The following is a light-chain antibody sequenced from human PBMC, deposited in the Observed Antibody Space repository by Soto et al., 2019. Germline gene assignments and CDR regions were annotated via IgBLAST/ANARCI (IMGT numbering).Light chain of an antibody. Sequence: EIVITQSPATLSVSPGERAPPPCRASQSVSSNLAWYQQKPGQAPGLLIYGASTRATGIPARFSGSGSGTEFTLTISSLQSEDFAVYYCQQYNNWPITFGQGTRLEI. CDR1: QSVSSN. V-gene: IGKV3-15*01. CDR3: QQYNNWPIT. J-gene: IGKJ5*01. CDR2: GAS.